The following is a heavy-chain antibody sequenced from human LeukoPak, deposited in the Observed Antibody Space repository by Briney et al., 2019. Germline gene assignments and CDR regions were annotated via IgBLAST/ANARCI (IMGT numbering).Heavy chain of an antibody. CDR2: IHNDGST. CDR3: ASLDRDH. Sequence: GGSLRLSCAASGFIVSNTYMTWVRQAPGKGLEWVSVIHNDGSTYYADSVKGRFTVSRDNSKNMVFLRMNSLRVEDTAVYFCASLDRDHWGQGTLVSVSS. V-gene: IGHV3-53*01. CDR1: GFIVSNTY. D-gene: IGHD1-14*01. J-gene: IGHJ4*02.